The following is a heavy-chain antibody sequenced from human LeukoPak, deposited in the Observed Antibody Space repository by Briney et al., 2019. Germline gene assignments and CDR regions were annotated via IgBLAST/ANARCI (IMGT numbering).Heavy chain of an antibody. D-gene: IGHD6-13*01. CDR3: AKHSGYSSSWLGY. CDR1: GGSISSSNW. V-gene: IGHV4-4*02. Sequence: SGTLSLTCAVSGGSISSSNWWSWVRPPPGKGLEWIGEIYHSGSTNYNPSLKSRVTISVDTSRNQFSLNLSSVTAADTAVYFCAKHSGYSSSWLGYWGQGTLVTVSS. CDR2: IYHSGST. J-gene: IGHJ4*02.